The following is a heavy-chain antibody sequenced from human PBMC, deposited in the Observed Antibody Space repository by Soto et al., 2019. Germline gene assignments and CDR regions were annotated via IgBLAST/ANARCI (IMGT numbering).Heavy chain of an antibody. J-gene: IGHJ4*02. V-gene: IGHV3-21*01. CDR2: ISSSSSYI. CDR3: ARAGYNWNYKGDY. CDR1: GFTFSSYS. Sequence: EVQLVESGGGLVKPGGSLRLSCAASGFTFSSYSMNWVRQAPGKGLEWVSSISSSSSYIYYADSVKGRFTISRDNAKNSLYRQMNSLRAEDRAVYYGARAGYNWNYKGDYWGQGTLVTVSS. D-gene: IGHD1-7*01.